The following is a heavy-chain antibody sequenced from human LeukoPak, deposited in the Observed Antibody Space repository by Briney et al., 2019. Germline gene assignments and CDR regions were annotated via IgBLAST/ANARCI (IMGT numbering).Heavy chain of an antibody. CDR1: GGSFSGYY. D-gene: IGHD3-10*01. V-gene: IGHV4-34*01. J-gene: IGHJ6*02. CDR2: INHSGST. Sequence: SETLSLTCAVYGGSFSGYYWSWIRQPPGKGLEWIGEINHSGSTNYNPSLKSRVTISVDTSKNQFSLKLSSVTAADTAVYYCAREVRVPIMVNYYYYGMDVWGQGTTVTVSS. CDR3: AREVRVPIMVNYYYYGMDV.